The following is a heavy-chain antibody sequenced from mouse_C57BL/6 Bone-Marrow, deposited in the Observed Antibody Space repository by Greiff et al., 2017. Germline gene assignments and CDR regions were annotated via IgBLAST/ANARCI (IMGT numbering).Heavy chain of an antibody. CDR2: IYPGDGDT. J-gene: IGHJ3*01. V-gene: IGHV1-82*01. CDR1: GYAFSSSW. Sequence: VQLQQSGPELVKPGASVKISCKASGYAFSSSWMNWVKQRPGKGLEWIGRIYPGDGDTNYNGKFKGKATLTADKSSSTAYMQLSSLTSEDSAVYFCARRGSSYNWGQGTLVTVSA. CDR3: ARRGSSYN. D-gene: IGHD1-1*01.